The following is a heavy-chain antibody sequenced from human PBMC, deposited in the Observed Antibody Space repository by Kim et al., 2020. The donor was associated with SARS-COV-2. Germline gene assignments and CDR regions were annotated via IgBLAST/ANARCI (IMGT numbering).Heavy chain of an antibody. CDR3: ARGLGMGWSGESNAGFVV. Sequence: SETLSLTCTVSGGSVSGGNFYWSWLRQPPGKAPEGLGFMYDSGKTLSNASLKSRLSISVGTSKNQFSLKLQSVSAADTAMYFCARGLGMGWSGESNAGFVVWGPGTLVIVSS. CDR2: MYDSGKT. V-gene: IGHV4-30-4*01. D-gene: IGHD7-27*01. CDR1: GGSVSGGNFY. J-gene: IGHJ3*01.